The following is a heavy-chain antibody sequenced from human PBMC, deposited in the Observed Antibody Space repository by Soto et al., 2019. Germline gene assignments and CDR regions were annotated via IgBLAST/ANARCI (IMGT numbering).Heavy chain of an antibody. CDR1: GFTFSSYA. D-gene: IGHD4-17*01. Sequence: SLRLSCVASGFTFSSYAMSWVRQVPGKGLEWVSTISDAAGSAYYVDSVKGRLTISRDNSKKTLYLQMNSLRAEDSAVYNCARPYGGKIGDAPDLWGPGTMVTVS. J-gene: IGHJ3*01. V-gene: IGHV3-23*01. CDR2: ISDAAGSA. CDR3: ARPYGGKIGDAPDL.